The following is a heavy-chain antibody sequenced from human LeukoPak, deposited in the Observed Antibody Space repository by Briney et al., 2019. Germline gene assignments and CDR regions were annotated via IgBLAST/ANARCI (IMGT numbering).Heavy chain of an antibody. V-gene: IGHV1-3*01. Sequence: PSASVKVSCKASGYTFTSYAMHWVRQAPGQRPEWMGWINAGNGNAKYSQKFQGRVTITRDTSASTAYMELSSLRPEDTVVYYCARVQSAYCSSSSCYGGYFNYWGQGTLVTVSS. D-gene: IGHD2-2*01. J-gene: IGHJ4*02. CDR3: ARVQSAYCSSSSCYGGYFNY. CDR2: INAGNGNA. CDR1: GYTFTSYA.